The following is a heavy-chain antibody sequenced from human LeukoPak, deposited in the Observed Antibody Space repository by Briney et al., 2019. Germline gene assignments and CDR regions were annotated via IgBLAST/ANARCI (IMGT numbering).Heavy chain of an antibody. CDR3: ARRAHHTRIPDAFDI. CDR2: IYYSGST. V-gene: IGHV4-59*01. D-gene: IGHD2-15*01. J-gene: IGHJ3*02. Sequence: SETLSLTCTVSCGSISSYYWSWIRQPPGKGLEWIGYIYYSGSTNYNPSLKSRVTISVDTSKNQFSLKLSSVTAADTAVHYCARRAHHTRIPDAFDIWGQGTMVTVSS. CDR1: CGSISSYY.